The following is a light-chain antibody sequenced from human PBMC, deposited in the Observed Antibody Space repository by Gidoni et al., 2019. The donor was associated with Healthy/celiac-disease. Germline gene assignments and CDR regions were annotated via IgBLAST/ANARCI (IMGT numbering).Light chain of an antibody. V-gene: IGLV1-40*01. CDR2: GNS. CDR1: SSNIGAGYD. J-gene: IGLJ3*02. Sequence: QSVLTQPPPVSGAPGQRVPISCTGSSSNIGAGYDVHWYQQLPGTAPKLLIYGNSNRPSGVPYRFSGSKSGTSASLAITGLQAEDEADYYCQSYDSSLSGWVFGGGTKLTVL. CDR3: QSYDSSLSGWV.